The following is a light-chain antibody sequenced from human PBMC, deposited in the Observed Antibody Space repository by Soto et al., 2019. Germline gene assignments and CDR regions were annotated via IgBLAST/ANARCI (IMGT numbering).Light chain of an antibody. Sequence: EIVLTQSPATLSLSPGERATLSCRASQSVSTYLAWYQQKPGQAPRLLIYGASNRATGIPARFRGSGSGTDFTLTISSLEPEDFAVYYCQRRSTFTFGGGTKVEIK. V-gene: IGKV3-11*01. CDR3: QRRSTFT. CDR1: QSVSTY. CDR2: GAS. J-gene: IGKJ4*01.